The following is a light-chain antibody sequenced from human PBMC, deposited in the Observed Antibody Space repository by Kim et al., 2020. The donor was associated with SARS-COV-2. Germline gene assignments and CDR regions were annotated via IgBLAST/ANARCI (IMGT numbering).Light chain of an antibody. J-gene: IGKJ1*01. CDR2: GAS. V-gene: IGKV3D-15*01. Sequence: SVSTGERATLTCRASQSVNTKLAWYQQKGGRPPRILIYGASTRATGVPARFSGSGSGTDFTLTISSLQSEDFAVYYCQQYHDWAETFGQGTKLEI. CDR1: QSVNTK. CDR3: QQYHDWAET.